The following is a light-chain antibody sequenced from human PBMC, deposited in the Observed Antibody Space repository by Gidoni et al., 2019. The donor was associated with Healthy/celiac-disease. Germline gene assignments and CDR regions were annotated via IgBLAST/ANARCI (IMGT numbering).Light chain of an antibody. CDR1: PSVAGSN. V-gene: IGKV3-20*01. J-gene: IGKJ1*01. CDR3: QQYGSSPRT. Sequence: ELVLTQSPGTLSLSPGERATLSCRASPSVAGSNLAWYQQKPGQAPRLLIYGASSRATGIPDRFSGSGSGTDFTLTISRLEPEDFAVYSCQQYGSSPRTFGQGTKVEIK. CDR2: GAS.